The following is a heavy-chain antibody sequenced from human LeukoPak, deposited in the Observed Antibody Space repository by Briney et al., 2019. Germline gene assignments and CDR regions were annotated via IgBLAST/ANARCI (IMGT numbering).Heavy chain of an antibody. D-gene: IGHD3-22*01. Sequence: GGSLRLSCAASGFTFNSYWMNWVRQAPGKGLEWVSYISSSSSTINYADPVKGRFTISRDNAKNSLYLQMNSLRDEDTAVYYCARPRPNSYDSSGFYSWLDYWGQGTLVTVSS. CDR1: GFTFNSYW. CDR2: ISSSSSTI. V-gene: IGHV3-48*02. CDR3: ARPRPNSYDSSGFYSWLDY. J-gene: IGHJ4*02.